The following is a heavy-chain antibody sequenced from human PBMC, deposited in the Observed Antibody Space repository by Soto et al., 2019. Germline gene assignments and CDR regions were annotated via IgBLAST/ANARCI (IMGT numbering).Heavy chain of an antibody. Sequence: GGSLRLSCAASGFTFSSYWMSWVRQAPGKGLEWVANIKQDGSEKYYVDSVKGRFTISRDNAKNSLYLQMNSLRAEDTAVYYCAREGYYDILTGQVRSDYGMDVWGQGTTVTVSS. CDR2: IKQDGSEK. V-gene: IGHV3-7*01. D-gene: IGHD3-9*01. CDR1: GFTFSSYW. J-gene: IGHJ6*02. CDR3: AREGYYDILTGQVRSDYGMDV.